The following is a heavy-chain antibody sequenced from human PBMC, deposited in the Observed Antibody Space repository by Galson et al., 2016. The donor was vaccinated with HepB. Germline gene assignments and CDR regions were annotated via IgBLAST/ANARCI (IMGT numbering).Heavy chain of an antibody. Sequence: SLRLSCAASGFTFSSFALNWVRQVPGEGLVWVSCINIDGGDTSYADSVRGRFTISRDNARNTVYLQMNSLRAEDTAVYYCARGLTYSSGFGDYWGQGTLLTVSS. J-gene: IGHJ4*02. CDR1: GFTFSSFA. CDR3: ARGLTYSSGFGDY. D-gene: IGHD3-22*01. CDR2: INIDGGDT. V-gene: IGHV3-74*01.